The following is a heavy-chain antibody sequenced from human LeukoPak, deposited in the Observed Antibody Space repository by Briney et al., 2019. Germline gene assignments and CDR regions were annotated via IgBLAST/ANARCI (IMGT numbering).Heavy chain of an antibody. D-gene: IGHD3-22*01. CDR1: GYTFTGYY. CDR3: ARGYYDSSGYPSGGMDV. Sequence: GASVKVSCKASGYTFTGYYMHWVGQTPGQGLEWMGWINPNSGGTNYAQKFQGRVTMTRDTSISTAYMELSRLRSDDTAVYYCARGYYDSSGYPSGGMDVWGQGTTVTVSS. CDR2: INPNSGGT. J-gene: IGHJ6*02. V-gene: IGHV1-2*02.